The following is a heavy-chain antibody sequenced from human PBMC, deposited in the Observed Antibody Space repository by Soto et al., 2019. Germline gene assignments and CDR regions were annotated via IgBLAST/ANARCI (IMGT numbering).Heavy chain of an antibody. Sequence: SETLSLTCTVSGGSITSGDNYWSWIRQPPGKGLEWIGYIYYSGHTYYNPSLKSRLTISVDTSKNHFSRRLSSVTAADTAVYYCARAGKDIVVVPTLGVFDYRGQGNLVTVSS. J-gene: IGHJ4*02. D-gene: IGHD2-2*01. CDR3: ARAGKDIVVVPTLGVFDY. V-gene: IGHV4-30-4*01. CDR2: IYYSGHT. CDR1: GGSITSGDNY.